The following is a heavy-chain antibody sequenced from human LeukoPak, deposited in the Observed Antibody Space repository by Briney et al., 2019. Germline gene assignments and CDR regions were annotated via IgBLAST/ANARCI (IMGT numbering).Heavy chain of an antibody. CDR1: GGSISSSSYY. CDR2: IYYSGST. V-gene: IGHV4-39*07. CDR3: V. J-gene: IGHJ6*03. Sequence: SETLSLTCTVSGGSISSSSYYWGWIRQPPGKGLEWIGNIYYSGSTYYNPSLKSRFTISVDTSKNQFSLKVSSVTAADTAYYMDVWGKRTTVTGSS.